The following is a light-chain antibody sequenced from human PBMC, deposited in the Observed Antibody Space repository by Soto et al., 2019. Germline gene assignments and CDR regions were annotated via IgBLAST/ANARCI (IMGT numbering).Light chain of an antibody. CDR3: GSWDSSLSAYV. CDR1: SSNIGGNS. V-gene: IGLV1-51*01. J-gene: IGLJ1*01. CDR2: DDN. Sequence: QSALTQPPSVSAAPGQKVTISCAGSSSNIGGNSVSWYRQLPGTAPKLLIYDDNKRPSGIPDRFSGSKSRTSATLGITGFQTGDEADYYCGSWDSSLSAYVFGTGTKVTVL.